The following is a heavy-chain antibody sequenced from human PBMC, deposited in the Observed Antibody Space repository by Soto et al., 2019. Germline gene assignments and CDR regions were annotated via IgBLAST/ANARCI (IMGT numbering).Heavy chain of an antibody. CDR2: TRNKANSYTI. J-gene: IGHJ4*02. Sequence: GGSLRLSCATSGFTFSDHYMDWVRQAPGRGLEWVCRTRNKANSYTIEYAASVKGRFTVSRDASENSLYLQTNSLETEDTAVYYCTRTSKGASLDYWGQGTLVTVSS. D-gene: IGHD3-16*01. V-gene: IGHV3-72*01. CDR3: TRTSKGASLDY. CDR1: GFTFSDHY.